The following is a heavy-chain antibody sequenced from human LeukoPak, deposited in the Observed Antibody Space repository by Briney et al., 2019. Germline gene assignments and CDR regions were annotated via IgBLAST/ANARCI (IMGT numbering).Heavy chain of an antibody. Sequence: GGSLRLSCAASGFTFSRHAIHWFRQAPGKGLDWVAYISYDGSKKYYADSVRGRFTISRDNSNNTLYLQMNSLRTEDTAVYYCARDHLLVRGVIMGYFDYWGQGTLVTVSS. CDR1: GFTFSRHA. J-gene: IGHJ4*02. V-gene: IGHV3-30-3*01. CDR3: ARDHLLVRGVIMGYFDY. D-gene: IGHD3-10*01. CDR2: ISYDGSKK.